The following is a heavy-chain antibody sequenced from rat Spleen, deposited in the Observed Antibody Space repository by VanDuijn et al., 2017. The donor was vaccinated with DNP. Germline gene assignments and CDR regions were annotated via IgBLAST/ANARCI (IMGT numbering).Heavy chain of an antibody. CDR1: GFSLTSYT. Sequence: QVQLKESGPGLVQPSQTLSLTCTVSGFSLTSYTLTWVRQPPGKGLEWIAAISTGGSTYYNSALKSRLSISRDTSKSQVFLKMNSLQTEDTAIYYCTRDLNWGGFFDYWGQGVMVTVSS. CDR2: ISTGGST. CDR3: TRDLNWGGFFDY. J-gene: IGHJ2*01. V-gene: IGHV2-6*01. D-gene: IGHD5-1*01.